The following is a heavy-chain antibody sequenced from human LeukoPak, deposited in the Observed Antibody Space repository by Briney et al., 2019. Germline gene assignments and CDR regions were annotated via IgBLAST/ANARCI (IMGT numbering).Heavy chain of an antibody. Sequence: PGGSLRLSCAASGFTFSSYSMNWVRQAPGKGLEWVSSIGSSSSYIYYADSVKGRFTISRDNAKNSLYLQMNSLRAEDTAEYYCATQGAYYYDSSGWGQGTLVTVSS. CDR3: ATQGAYYYDSSG. CDR2: IGSSSSYI. J-gene: IGHJ1*01. V-gene: IGHV3-21*01. CDR1: GFTFSSYS. D-gene: IGHD3-22*01.